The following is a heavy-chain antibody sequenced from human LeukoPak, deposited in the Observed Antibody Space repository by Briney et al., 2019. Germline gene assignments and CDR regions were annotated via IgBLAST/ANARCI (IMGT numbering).Heavy chain of an antibody. J-gene: IGHJ6*03. CDR1: GDSISSYY. CDR3: ARVVVVAAPPYYYYYYMDV. V-gene: IGHV4-59*01. Sequence: PSETLSLTCTVSGDSISSYYWSWIRQPPGKGLEWIGYTYYSGSTNYNPSLKSRVTISVDASKNQFSLKLSSVTAADTAVYYCARVVVVAAPPYYYYYYMDVWGKGTTVTVSS. D-gene: IGHD2-15*01. CDR2: TYYSGST.